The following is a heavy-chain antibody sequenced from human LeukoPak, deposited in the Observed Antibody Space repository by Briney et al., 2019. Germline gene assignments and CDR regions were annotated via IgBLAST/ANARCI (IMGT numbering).Heavy chain of an antibody. V-gene: IGHV4-61*02. CDR3: ARDRYYYGSGRAQFDP. CDR1: GGSVSSGSYY. J-gene: IGHJ5*02. Sequence: PSQTLSLTRTVPGGSVSSGSYYWSWIRQPAGKGLEWIGRIYTSGSTNYNPSLKSRVTISVDTSKNQFSLKLSSVTAADTAVYYCARDRYYYGSGRAQFDPWGQGTLVTVSS. D-gene: IGHD3-10*01. CDR2: IYTSGST.